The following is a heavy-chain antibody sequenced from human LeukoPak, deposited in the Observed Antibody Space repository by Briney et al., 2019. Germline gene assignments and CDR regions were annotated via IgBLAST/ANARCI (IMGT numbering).Heavy chain of an antibody. J-gene: IGHJ4*01. CDR3: VTKASVSGVKRY. CDR1: GLPFESYS. V-gene: IGHV3-21*01. D-gene: IGHD3-10*01. CDR2: ISRTSNYI. Sequence: GGSLRLSCAASGLPFESYSMTWVRQAPGKVLEWVSTISRTSNYIYTADSLKGRFTTSRDNAEKSLFLQMTNVKDDDKAVYYCVTKASVSGVKRYWGQELWSPSPQ.